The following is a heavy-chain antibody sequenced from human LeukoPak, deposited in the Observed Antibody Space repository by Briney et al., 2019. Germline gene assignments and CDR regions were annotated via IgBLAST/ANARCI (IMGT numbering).Heavy chain of an antibody. V-gene: IGHV1-69*13. CDR1: GGTFSSYA. CDR3: ARLRGIAGSRRGDY. Sequence: SVKVSCKASGGTFSSYAISWVRQAPGQGLEWMGGIIPIFGTANYAQKFQGRVTITADESTSTAYMELSSLRSEDTAVYYCARLRGIAGSRRGDYWGQGTLVTVSS. CDR2: IIPIFGTA. J-gene: IGHJ4*02. D-gene: IGHD6-13*01.